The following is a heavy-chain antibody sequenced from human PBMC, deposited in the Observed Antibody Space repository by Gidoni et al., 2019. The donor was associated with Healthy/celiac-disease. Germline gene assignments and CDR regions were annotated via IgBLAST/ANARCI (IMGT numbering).Heavy chain of an antibody. J-gene: IGHJ4*02. CDR1: GFTFRYYY. D-gene: IGHD3-22*01. V-gene: IGHV3-11*01. CDR3: ARERDYYDSSGYYPRLDY. CDR2: ISSSGSTI. Sequence: QVKLVESGGGLVKPGGSLRLSCAASGFTFRYYYMSWIRQAPGKGLEWVSYISSSGSTIYYADSVKGRFTISRDNAKNSLYLQMNSLSAEDTAVYYCARERDYYDSSGYYPRLDYWGQGTLVTVSS.